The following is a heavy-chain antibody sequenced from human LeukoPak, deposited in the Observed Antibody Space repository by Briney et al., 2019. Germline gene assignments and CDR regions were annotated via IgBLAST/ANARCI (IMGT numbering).Heavy chain of an antibody. V-gene: IGHV3-30*03. CDR2: ISYDGSNK. CDR1: GFTFSSYG. J-gene: IGHJ5*02. Sequence: GGSLRLSCAASGFTFSSYGMHWVRQAPAKGLEWVAIISYDGSNKYYADSVKGRFTISRDNSKNTLYLQMNSLRAEDTAVYYCARDVANWFDPWGQGTLVTVSS. CDR3: ARDVANWFDP.